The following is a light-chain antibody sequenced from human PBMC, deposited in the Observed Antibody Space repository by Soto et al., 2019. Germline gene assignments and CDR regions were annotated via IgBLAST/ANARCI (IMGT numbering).Light chain of an antibody. CDR3: SSYTSSSTYV. CDR1: SSDVGGYNY. Sequence: QSALSQPASVSGSPGQSITISRTATSSDVGGYNYVSWYQQHPGKAPKHMIYEVSNRPSGVSNRFSGSKSGNTASLTISGLQAEDEADYYCSSYTSSSTYVFGTGTKVT. J-gene: IGLJ1*01. CDR2: EVS. V-gene: IGLV2-14*01.